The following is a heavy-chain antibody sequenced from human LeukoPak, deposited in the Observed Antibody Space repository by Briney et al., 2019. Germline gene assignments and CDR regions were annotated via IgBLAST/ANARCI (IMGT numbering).Heavy chain of an antibody. CDR2: ISAYNGNT. J-gene: IGHJ5*02. Sequence: VASVKVSCKASGYTFTTYGISWVRQAPGQGLEWMGWISAYNGNTNYARKLQGRVTMTTDTSTSTAYMELRSLRSDDTAVYYCARDYCSSTSCSNWFDPWGQGTLVTVSS. V-gene: IGHV1-18*01. CDR3: ARDYCSSTSCSNWFDP. D-gene: IGHD2-2*01. CDR1: GYTFTTYG.